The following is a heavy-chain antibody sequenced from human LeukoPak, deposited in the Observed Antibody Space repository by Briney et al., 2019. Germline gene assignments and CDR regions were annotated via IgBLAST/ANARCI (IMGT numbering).Heavy chain of an antibody. CDR1: GGSISGYY. V-gene: IGHV4-59*01. CDR2: IYHTGTT. CDR3: ARGVGVRYFS. J-gene: IGHJ5*02. Sequence: SETLSLTRTVSGGSISGYYWSWIRQPPGKGLEWIGYIYHTGTTNYNPSLKSRVTISVDTSKRHFSLKLSSVTAADTAVYYCARGVGVRYFSWGQGTLVIVSS. D-gene: IGHD3-9*01.